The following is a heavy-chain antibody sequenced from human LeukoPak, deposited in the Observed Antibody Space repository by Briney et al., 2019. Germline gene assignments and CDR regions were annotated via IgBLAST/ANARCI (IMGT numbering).Heavy chain of an antibody. CDR3: ARREVGATTFDY. J-gene: IGHJ4*02. V-gene: IGHV4-39*01. CDR1: GGSISSSSYY. CDR2: IYYSGST. D-gene: IGHD1-26*01. Sequence: TSETLSLTCTVSGGSISSSSYYWGWIRQPPGKGLEWIGSIYYSGSTYYNPSLKSRVTISVDTSKNQFSLKLSSVTAADTAVYYCARREVGATTFDYWGQGTLVTVSS.